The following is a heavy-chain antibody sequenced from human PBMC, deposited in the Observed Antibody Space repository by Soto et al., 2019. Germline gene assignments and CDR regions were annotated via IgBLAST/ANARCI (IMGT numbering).Heavy chain of an antibody. Sequence: GGSLRLSCAASGFTFSSYWMSWVRQAPGKGLEWVANIKQDGSEKYYVDSVKGRFTISRDNAKNSLHLQMNSLRAEDTAVYYCAREEYSSSSAFDIWGQGTMVTVSS. CDR3: AREEYSSSSAFDI. J-gene: IGHJ3*02. D-gene: IGHD6-6*01. CDR1: GFTFSSYW. V-gene: IGHV3-7*03. CDR2: IKQDGSEK.